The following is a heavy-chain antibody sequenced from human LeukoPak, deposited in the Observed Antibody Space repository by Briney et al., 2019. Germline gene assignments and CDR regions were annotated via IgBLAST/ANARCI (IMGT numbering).Heavy chain of an antibody. V-gene: IGHV1-2*06. Sequence: ASVKVSCKASGYTFTGYYMHWVRQAPGQGLEWMGRINPNSGGTNYAQKFQGRVTMTRDTSISKAYMELSRLRSDDTAVYYCARDQIMITFGGVIDDYWGQGTLVTVSS. D-gene: IGHD3-16*02. CDR1: GYTFTGYY. J-gene: IGHJ4*02. CDR2: INPNSGGT. CDR3: ARDQIMITFGGVIDDY.